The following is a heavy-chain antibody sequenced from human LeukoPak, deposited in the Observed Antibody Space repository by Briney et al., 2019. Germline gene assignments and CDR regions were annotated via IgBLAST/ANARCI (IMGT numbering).Heavy chain of an antibody. V-gene: IGHV1-2*02. J-gene: IGHJ3*02. CDR1: GYTFTGYY. D-gene: IGHD4-17*01. CDR3: ARVWKDYGEMNAFDI. CDR2: INPNSGGT. Sequence: GASVTVSCKASGYTFTGYYMHWVRQAPGQGLEWMGWINPNSGGTNYAQKFQGRVTMTRDTSISTAYMELSRLRSDDTAVYYCARVWKDYGEMNAFDIWGQGTMVTVSS.